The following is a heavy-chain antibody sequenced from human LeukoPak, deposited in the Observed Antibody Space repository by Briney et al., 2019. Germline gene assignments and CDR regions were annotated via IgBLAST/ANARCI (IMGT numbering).Heavy chain of an antibody. V-gene: IGHV4-34*01. CDR3: ARGVVGEYGYALDY. D-gene: IGHD5-18*01. J-gene: IGHJ4*02. Sequence: PSETLSLTCAVYGGSFSGYYWSWIRQPPGKGLEWIGEINHSGSTNYNPSLKSRVTISVDTSKNQFSLKLSSVTAADTAVYYCARGVVGEYGYALDYWGQGTLVTVSS. CDR1: GGSFSGYY. CDR2: INHSGST.